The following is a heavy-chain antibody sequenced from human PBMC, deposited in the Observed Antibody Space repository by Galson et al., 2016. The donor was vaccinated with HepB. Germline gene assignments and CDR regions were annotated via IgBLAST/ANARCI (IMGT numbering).Heavy chain of an antibody. V-gene: IGHV3-11*06. CDR1: GFTFSDHY. J-gene: IGHJ2*01. D-gene: IGHD1-1*01. CDR2: ISGSNSYT. Sequence: SLRLSCAASGFTFSDHYMTWIRQAPGKGLEWVSYISGSNSYTNYADSVKGRFTISRDNAKNSLYLQLTSLRAEDTAIYYCARDPQLTSSWYFDLWGRGTLVTVSS. CDR3: ARDPQLTSSWYFDL.